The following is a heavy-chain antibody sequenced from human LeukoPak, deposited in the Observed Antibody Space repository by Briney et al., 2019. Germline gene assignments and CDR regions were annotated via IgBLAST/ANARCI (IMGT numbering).Heavy chain of an antibody. CDR3: ARVRVGTYYYDSSGSYYFDY. CDR1: GGSIISSTSY. Sequence: SETLSLTCTVSGGSIISSTSYWVWIRQPPGKGLEWIGSVYHSGSTHYNPSLKSRATISVDTSKNQFSLKLSSVTAADTAVYYCARVRVGTYYYDSSGSYYFDYWGQGTLVTVSS. J-gene: IGHJ4*02. V-gene: IGHV4-39*07. D-gene: IGHD3-22*01. CDR2: VYHSGST.